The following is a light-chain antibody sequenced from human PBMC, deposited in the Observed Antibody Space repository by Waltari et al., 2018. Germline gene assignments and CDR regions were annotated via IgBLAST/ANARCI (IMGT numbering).Light chain of an antibody. V-gene: IGLV3-19*01. CDR3: NSRDSFNHRVL. CDR2: GQN. J-gene: IGLJ2*01. CDR1: SLRRSY. Sequence: SSELTQDPAVSVALGQTVRIRFQGDSLRRSYASWYQQKPGKAPVLALYGQNNPPSGIPDRFSGSNSGNTASLTITGAQAEDEADYYCNSRDSFNHRVLFGGGTKLTVL.